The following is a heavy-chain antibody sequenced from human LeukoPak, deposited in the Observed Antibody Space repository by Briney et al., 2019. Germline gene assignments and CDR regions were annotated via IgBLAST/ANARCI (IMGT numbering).Heavy chain of an antibody. Sequence: GALRLSCAASGFTFSAHSVHWVRQAPGKGLEWVAFISYDGKIKYYADSVKGRFTISRDNSKNTLYLQMNSLRAEDTAVYYCARYGSFYYFDYWGQGTPVTVSS. V-gene: IGHV3-30*04. D-gene: IGHD2-15*01. CDR1: GFTFSAHS. CDR2: ISYDGKIK. CDR3: ARYGSFYYFDY. J-gene: IGHJ4*02.